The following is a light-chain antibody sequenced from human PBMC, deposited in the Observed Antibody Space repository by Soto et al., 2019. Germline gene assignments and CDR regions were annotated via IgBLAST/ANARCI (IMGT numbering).Light chain of an antibody. Sequence: QLVLTQSPSASASLGASVKLTCTLSSGHSSYAIAWHQQQPEKGPRYLMKLNSDGSHSKGDGIPDRFSGSSSGAERSLTISSLQSEDEADYHCQTWGTGIWVFGGGTKLTVL. CDR3: QTWGTGIWV. CDR2: LNSDGSH. J-gene: IGLJ3*02. CDR1: SGHSSYA. V-gene: IGLV4-69*01.